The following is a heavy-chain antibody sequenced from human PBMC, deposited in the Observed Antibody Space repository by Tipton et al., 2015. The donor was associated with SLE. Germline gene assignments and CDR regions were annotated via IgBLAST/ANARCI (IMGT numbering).Heavy chain of an antibody. V-gene: IGHV4-39*07. CDR2: LDYSGST. J-gene: IGHJ4*02. Sequence: LRLSCTVSGDSIRSSTYYWGWIRQPPGKGLEWIGSLDYSGSTYYNPSLKSRINISVDTSKNQFSLKLSSVTAADTAVYYCARAVGDTSGYLDYWGLGTLVTVSS. D-gene: IGHD3-22*01. CDR1: GDSIRSSTYY. CDR3: ARAVGDTSGYLDY.